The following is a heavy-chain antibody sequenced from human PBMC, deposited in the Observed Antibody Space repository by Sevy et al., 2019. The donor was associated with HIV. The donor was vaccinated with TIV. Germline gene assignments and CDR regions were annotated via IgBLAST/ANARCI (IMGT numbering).Heavy chain of an antibody. V-gene: IGHV3-48*03. D-gene: IGHD6-13*01. CDR3: ARDYSYSSSWCNTNGNWYFDL. Sequence: GGSLRLSCAAPGFTFSSYEMNWVRQAPGKGLEWVSYISSSGSTIYYADSVKGRFTISRDNAKNSLYLQMNSLRAEDTAVYYCARDYSYSSSWCNTNGNWYFDLWGRGTLVTVSS. CDR2: ISSSGSTI. J-gene: IGHJ2*01. CDR1: GFTFSSYE.